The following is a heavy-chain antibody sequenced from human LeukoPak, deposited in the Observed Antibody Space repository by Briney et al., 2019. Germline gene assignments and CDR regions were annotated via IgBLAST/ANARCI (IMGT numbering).Heavy chain of an antibody. CDR2: IIPIVDIA. Sequence: SVNVSCKSSGGTFSSYAISWVRQAPGHGLEWMGRIIPIVDIANYAQKFQGRVTITADTSTSTAYMELSSLRSEDTAVYYCARGQGFSSSWYQKHFDYWGQGTLVTVSS. D-gene: IGHD6-13*01. J-gene: IGHJ4*02. CDR3: ARGQGFSSSWYQKHFDY. V-gene: IGHV1-69*04. CDR1: GGTFSSYA.